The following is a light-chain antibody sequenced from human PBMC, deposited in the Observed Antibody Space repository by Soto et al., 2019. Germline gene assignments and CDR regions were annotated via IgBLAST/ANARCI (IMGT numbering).Light chain of an antibody. Sequence: QSVLTQPASVSGSPGQSITISCTGTSSEVGAYDFVSWYQQHPDKAPKLMIYEVSNRPSGVSNRFSGSKSVNTATLTISWLQAEDEADYYCSSYTSSSTRVFGTGTKVTVL. CDR2: EVS. J-gene: IGLJ1*01. V-gene: IGLV2-14*03. CDR1: SSEVGAYDF. CDR3: SSYTSSSTRV.